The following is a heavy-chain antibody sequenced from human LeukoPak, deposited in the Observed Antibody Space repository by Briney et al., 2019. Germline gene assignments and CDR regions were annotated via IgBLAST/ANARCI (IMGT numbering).Heavy chain of an antibody. Sequence: ASVKVSCKTSGYPFTTYEINWVGQAAGQGLEWMGWVHPNSGNTAYAQKFQGRVTMTRDTSISTAYMELSRLRSDDTAVYYCARGGPTLYGDPPYYWGQGTLVTVSS. V-gene: IGHV1-8*01. CDR2: VHPNSGNT. D-gene: IGHD4-17*01. CDR1: GYPFTTYE. J-gene: IGHJ4*02. CDR3: ARGGPTLYGDPPYY.